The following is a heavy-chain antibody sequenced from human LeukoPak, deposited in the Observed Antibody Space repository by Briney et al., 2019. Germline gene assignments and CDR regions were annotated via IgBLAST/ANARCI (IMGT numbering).Heavy chain of an antibody. V-gene: IGHV4-4*07. J-gene: IGHJ4*02. CDR1: GGSISSYY. CDR2: IYSSGST. CDR3: ASSIFGVVPPAY. D-gene: IGHD3-3*01. Sequence: PSDTLSLTCTVSGGSISSYYWSWIRQPPGKELEWIGRIYSSGSTTYNPSLKSRVTMSVDTSKNQFSLNLSSVTAADTAVYYCASSIFGVVPPAYWGQGTLVTVSS.